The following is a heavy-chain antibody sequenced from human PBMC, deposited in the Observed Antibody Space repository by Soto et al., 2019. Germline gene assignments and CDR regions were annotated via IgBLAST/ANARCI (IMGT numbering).Heavy chain of an antibody. Sequence: EVQLVESGGGLVQPGGSLRLSCAASGFTFSDHYMDWVRQAPGKGLEWVGRIRNKANSYTTDHAASVKGRFTISREDSRYTLYIQMNTLETEDTDVYYCVADSYGRIDYWGNRHLVTVSS. CDR1: GFTFSDHY. D-gene: IGHD5-18*01. V-gene: IGHV3-72*01. CDR2: IRNKANSYTT. CDR3: VADSYGRIDY. J-gene: IGHJ4*01.